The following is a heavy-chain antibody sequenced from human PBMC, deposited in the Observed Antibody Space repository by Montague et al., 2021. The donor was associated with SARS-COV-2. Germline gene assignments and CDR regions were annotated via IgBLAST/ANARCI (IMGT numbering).Heavy chain of an antibody. CDR2: INYSGIT. J-gene: IGHJ4*02. CDR3: ARSGWLTRGFDS. Sequence: SETPSVTCTVSGGSISTYYWSWIRQPPGKGLEWIAYINYSGITNHNPSLKSRVSVSLDTSKNHFSLNLKSVTAADTAVYYCARSGWLTRGFDSWGQGTLVFVSS. V-gene: IGHV4-59*01. CDR1: GGSISTYY. D-gene: IGHD5-12*01.